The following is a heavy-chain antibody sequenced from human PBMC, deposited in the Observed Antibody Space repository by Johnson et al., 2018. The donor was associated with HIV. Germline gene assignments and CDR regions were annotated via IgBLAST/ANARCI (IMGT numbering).Heavy chain of an antibody. J-gene: IGHJ3*02. CDR2: ISYDGSNK. V-gene: IGHV3-30*04. CDR3: AKDDSIVGAGAFDI. D-gene: IGHD1-26*01. CDR1: GFTFRTYP. Sequence: QVQLVESGGGVVQPGRSLRLSCAASGFTFRTYPMHWVRQAPGKGLEWVAVISYDGSNKYYADSMKGRFTISRDNSKNTLYLQMNSLRAEDTAVYYCAKDDSIVGAGAFDIWGQGTMVTVSS.